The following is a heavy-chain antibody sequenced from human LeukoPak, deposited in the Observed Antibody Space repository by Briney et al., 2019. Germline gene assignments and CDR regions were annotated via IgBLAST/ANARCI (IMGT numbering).Heavy chain of an antibody. V-gene: IGHV3-30-3*01. Sequence: GGSLRLSCAASGFTFSSSAMHWVRQAPGKGLEWVAVISYDGSNKYYADSVKGRFTISRDNSKNTLYLQMNSLRAEDTAVYYCARSDIVVVPADDYWGQGTLVTVSS. CDR2: ISYDGSNK. CDR3: ARSDIVVVPADDY. CDR1: GFTFSSSA. J-gene: IGHJ4*02. D-gene: IGHD2-2*01.